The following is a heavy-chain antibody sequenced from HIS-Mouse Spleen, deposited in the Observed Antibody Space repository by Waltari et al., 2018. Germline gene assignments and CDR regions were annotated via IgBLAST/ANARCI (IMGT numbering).Heavy chain of an antibody. V-gene: IGHV3-30-3*01. CDR1: GFTFSSYA. D-gene: IGHD6-13*01. CDR2: ISYDGSNK. CDR3: ARDISWGRYFDL. J-gene: IGHJ2*01. Sequence: QVQLVESGGGVVQPGRSLRLSCAASGFTFSSYAMHWVRQAPGKGLEWVAVISYDGSNKYYADSVKGRFTISRDNSKNTLYLQMNSLRAEDTAVYYCARDISWGRYFDLWGRGTLVTVSS.